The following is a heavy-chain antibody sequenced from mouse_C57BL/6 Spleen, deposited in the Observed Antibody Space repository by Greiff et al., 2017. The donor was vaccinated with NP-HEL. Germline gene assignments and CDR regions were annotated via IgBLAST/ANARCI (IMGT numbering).Heavy chain of an antibody. V-gene: IGHV5-17*01. D-gene: IGHD2-4*01. CDR2: ISSGSSTI. J-gene: IGHJ4*01. CDR3: ARSLYDYDGDYYAMDY. CDR1: GFTFSDYG. Sequence: EVQLVESGGGLVKPGGSLKLSCAASGFTFSDYGMHWVRQAPEKGLEWVAYISSGSSTIYYADTVKGRFTISRDNAKNTLFLQMTSLRSEDTAMYYCARSLYDYDGDYYAMDYWGQGTSVTVSS.